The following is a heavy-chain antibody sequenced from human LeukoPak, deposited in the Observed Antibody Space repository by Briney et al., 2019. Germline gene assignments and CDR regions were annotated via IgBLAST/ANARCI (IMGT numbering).Heavy chain of an antibody. V-gene: IGHV4-39*01. CDR3: ARCSLYCSSTSCYSYYYHYMDV. CDR1: GGSISRSSYY. D-gene: IGHD2-2*02. CDR2: IYYSGST. Sequence: SETLSLTCTVSGGSISRSSYYWGWIRQPPGKGLEWIGSIYYSGSTYYNPSLKSRVTISVDTSKNQFSLKLSSVTAADTAVYYCARCSLYCSSTSCYSYYYHYMDVWGKGTTVTVSS. J-gene: IGHJ6*03.